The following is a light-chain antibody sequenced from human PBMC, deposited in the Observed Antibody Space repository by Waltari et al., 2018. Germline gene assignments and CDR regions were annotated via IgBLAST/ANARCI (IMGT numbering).Light chain of an antibody. CDR1: QGISNS. Sequence: DIQMTQSPSSLSASVGDRVTITCRASQGISNSLAWYQQKPGKAPQLLLYAASRLESGVPSRFCGSGSGTDDTLPISSLQPEDVVTYYCQQYYSTPSGTFGPGTKVDIK. CDR3: QQYYSTPSGT. CDR2: AAS. V-gene: IGKV1-NL1*01. J-gene: IGKJ3*01.